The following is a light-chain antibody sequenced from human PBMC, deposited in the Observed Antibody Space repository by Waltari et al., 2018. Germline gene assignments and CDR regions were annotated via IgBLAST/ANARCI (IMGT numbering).Light chain of an antibody. V-gene: IGKV3-15*01. CDR2: RAS. CDR1: PSVSIN. J-gene: IGKJ2*01. Sequence: EIVLTQFPASLSVSPGERATLSCRASPSVSINLAWYQQKPGQSPRLLISRASSRATGVPARFSGGGSETDFSLTISSLQSEDFAVYYCQQYETWPLNTFGQGTILEIK. CDR3: QQYETWPLNT.